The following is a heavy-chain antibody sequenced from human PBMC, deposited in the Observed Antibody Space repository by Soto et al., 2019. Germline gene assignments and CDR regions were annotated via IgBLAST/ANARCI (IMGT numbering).Heavy chain of an antibody. Sequence: GGSLRLSCAASGFTFSSYAMSWVRQAPGKGLVWVSGIDNVGTDSTYADSVKGRFTSSRDNAKNTVYLQMNSLRVEDTAVYYCARGWFGPDVWGKGTTVTVSS. CDR2: IDNVGTDS. J-gene: IGHJ6*04. D-gene: IGHD3-10*01. V-gene: IGHV3-74*01. CDR3: ARGWFGPDV. CDR1: GFTFSSYA.